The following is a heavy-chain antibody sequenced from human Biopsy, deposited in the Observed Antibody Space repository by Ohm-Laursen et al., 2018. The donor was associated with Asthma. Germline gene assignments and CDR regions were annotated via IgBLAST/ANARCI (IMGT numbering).Heavy chain of an antibody. CDR1: SGSGGYMRSGNYY. D-gene: IGHD6-13*01. CDR3: VRGSSSWHHGPFHYYYGLDV. CDR2: IYYSETT. Sequence: SDTLSLTCSLSSGSGGYMRSGNYYWGWIRQPPGKGLEWIGGIYYSETTYYNPSLECRVTVSADTSKNQFSLKLTAVTAADTAVYYCVRGSSSWHHGPFHYYYGLDVWGQGTTATVSS. J-gene: IGHJ6*02. V-gene: IGHV4-39*01.